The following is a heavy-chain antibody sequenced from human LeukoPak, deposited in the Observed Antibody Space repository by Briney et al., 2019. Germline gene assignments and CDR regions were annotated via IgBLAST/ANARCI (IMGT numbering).Heavy chain of an antibody. V-gene: IGHV4-4*07. D-gene: IGHD3-9*01. CDR1: GGSISSYY. Sequence: SETPSLTCTVSGGSISSYYCSWIRQPAGKGLEWIGRIYTSGSTNYNPSLKSRVTMSVDTSKNQFSLKLSSVTAADTAVYYCASTYYDILTGYGSQFDYWGQGTLVTVSS. J-gene: IGHJ4*02. CDR2: IYTSGST. CDR3: ASTYYDILTGYGSQFDY.